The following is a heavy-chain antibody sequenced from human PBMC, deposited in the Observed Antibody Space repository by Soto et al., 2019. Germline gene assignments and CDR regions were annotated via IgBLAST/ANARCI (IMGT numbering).Heavy chain of an antibody. CDR2: MNPNSGNT. Sequence: ASVKVSCKASGYTFTSYDINWVRQASGQGLEWMGRMNPNSGNTGYAQKFQGRVTMTRNTSISTAYMELSSLRSEDTAVYYCAREGLWFGESRCMDVWGQGTTVTVYS. D-gene: IGHD3-10*01. J-gene: IGHJ6*02. CDR1: GYTFTSYD. CDR3: AREGLWFGESRCMDV. V-gene: IGHV1-8*01.